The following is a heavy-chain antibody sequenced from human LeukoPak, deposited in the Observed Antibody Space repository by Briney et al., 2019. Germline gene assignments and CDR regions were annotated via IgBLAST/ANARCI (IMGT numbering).Heavy chain of an antibody. V-gene: IGHV4-61*02. J-gene: IGHJ6*02. CDR3: ARGRGRDVSFYYGMDV. CDR2: IYSNGTT. CDR1: RGSISSGSYY. D-gene: IGHD3-10*01. Sequence: SQTLSLTCTDSRGSISSGSYYWSWIRQPAEKGLEWIGRIYSNGTTNHNPSLKSRATISVDTSKTHFSLKLSSVTAADTAVYYCARGRGRDVSFYYGMDVWGQGTTVTVSS.